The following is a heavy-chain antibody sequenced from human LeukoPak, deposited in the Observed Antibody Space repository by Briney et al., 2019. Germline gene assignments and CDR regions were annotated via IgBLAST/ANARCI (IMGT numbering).Heavy chain of an antibody. CDR2: ISGYNGNT. V-gene: IGHV1-18*01. J-gene: IGHJ3*02. Sequence: ASVKVSCKASGYTFTSYGINWVRQAPGQGLEWMGWISGYNGNTNSAENLQGRLTMTIDSSTSTAYMELRSLRSDDTAVYYCARDRNMWALDIWGQGTMVTVTS. D-gene: IGHD2-21*01. CDR1: GYTFTSYG. CDR3: ARDRNMWALDI.